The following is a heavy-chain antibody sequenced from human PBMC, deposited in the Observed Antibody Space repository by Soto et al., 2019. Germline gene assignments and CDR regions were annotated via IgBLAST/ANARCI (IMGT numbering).Heavy chain of an antibody. V-gene: IGHV1-8*01. CDR3: ARESSQLGATFDP. J-gene: IGHJ5*02. D-gene: IGHD3-16*01. CDR1: GYTFTSYD. Sequence: QVQLVQSGAEVKKPGASVKVSCKASGYTFTSYDINWVRQATGQGLEWMGWMNPNSGNTGYAQKFQGRVTMTRNTSISTDYTELSSVRSEDTAVYYCARESSQLGATFDPWGQGTLVTVSS. CDR2: MNPNSGNT.